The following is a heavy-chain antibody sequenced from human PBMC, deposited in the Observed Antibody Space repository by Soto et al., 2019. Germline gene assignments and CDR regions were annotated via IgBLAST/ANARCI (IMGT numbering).Heavy chain of an antibody. CDR2: MNPDSGSA. CDR3: ARAIRTIFGISITYYFDY. D-gene: IGHD3-3*01. CDR1: AYTFTNHD. J-gene: IGHJ4*02. V-gene: IGHV1-8*01. Sequence: GASGEGLCKASAYTFTNHDINWVRQATGQGLEWMGWMNPDSGSAGYAQKFQGRVTMTRDTSINTAYMELSSLTSDDTAVYYCARAIRTIFGISITYYFDYWGQGPLVTVSS.